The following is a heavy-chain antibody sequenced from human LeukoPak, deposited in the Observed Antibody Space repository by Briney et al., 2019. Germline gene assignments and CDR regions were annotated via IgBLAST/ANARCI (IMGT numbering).Heavy chain of an antibody. CDR2: ISYCRNP. CDR3: ARSGGSSSSYRVDY. V-gene: IGHV4-59*01. CDR1: GGSISSYY. D-gene: IGHD6-6*01. Sequence: SEPLSLTCTVSGGSISSYYWSWIRQPPGKGLEWIGYISYCRNPKHNPSLKSRVTISVDTSKNMFSLQLSSVTAADTAVYYCARSGGSSSSYRVDYWGQGTLVTVSS. J-gene: IGHJ4*02.